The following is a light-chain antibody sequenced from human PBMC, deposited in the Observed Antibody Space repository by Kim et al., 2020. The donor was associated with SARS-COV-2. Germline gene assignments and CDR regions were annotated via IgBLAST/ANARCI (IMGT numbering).Light chain of an antibody. CDR2: YDS. CDR1: NIGSKS. CDR3: QVWDNTSDQVV. Sequence: SYELTQPPSVSVAPGKTARIICGGDNIGSKSVHWYQQKPGQGPVMVVSYDSDRPSGIPERFSGSNSGNTATLIIRRVEAGDEADYYCQVWDNTSDQVVFGGGTQRTVL. V-gene: IGLV3-21*04. J-gene: IGLJ2*01.